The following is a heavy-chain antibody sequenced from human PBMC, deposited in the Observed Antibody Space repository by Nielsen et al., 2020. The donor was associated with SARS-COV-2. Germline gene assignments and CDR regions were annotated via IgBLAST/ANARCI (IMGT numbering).Heavy chain of an antibody. CDR3: ARDGEVGATTGVDY. CDR1: GFTFDDYA. CDR2: ISWNSGSI. D-gene: IGHD1-26*01. Sequence: SLKISCAASGFTFDDYAMHWVRQAPGKGLEWVSGISWNSGSIGYADSVKGRFTISRDNSKNTLYLQMNSLRAEDTAVYYRARDGEVGATTGVDYWGQGTLVTVSS. J-gene: IGHJ4*02. V-gene: IGHV3-9*01.